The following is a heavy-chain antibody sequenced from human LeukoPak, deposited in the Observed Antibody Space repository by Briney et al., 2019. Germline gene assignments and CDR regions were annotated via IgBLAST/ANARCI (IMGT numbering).Heavy chain of an antibody. CDR2: IYHSGST. Sequence: PSETLSLTCTVSGYSISSGYYWGWIRQPPGKGLEWIGSIYHSGSTYYNPSLKSRVTISVDKSKNQFSLKLSSVTAADTAVYYCARDPGGLGYCSGGSCYSGLHWGQGTLVTVSS. J-gene: IGHJ4*02. CDR1: GYSISSGYY. CDR3: ARDPGGLGYCSGGSCYSGLH. V-gene: IGHV4-38-2*02. D-gene: IGHD2-15*01.